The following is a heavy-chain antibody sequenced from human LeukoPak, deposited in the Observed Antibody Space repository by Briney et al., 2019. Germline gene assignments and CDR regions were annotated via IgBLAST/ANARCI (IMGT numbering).Heavy chain of an antibody. J-gene: IGHJ3*02. V-gene: IGHV3-9*01. CDR1: GFTFDDYA. CDR3: AKDIEVVVIEYAFDI. D-gene: IGHD3-22*01. CDR2: ISWNSGSI. Sequence: GGSLRLSCAPSGFTFDDYAMHWVRQAPGKGLEWVSGISWNSGSIGYADSVKGRFTISRDNAKNSLYLQMNSLRAEDTALYYCAKDIEVVVIEYAFDIWGQGTMVTVSS.